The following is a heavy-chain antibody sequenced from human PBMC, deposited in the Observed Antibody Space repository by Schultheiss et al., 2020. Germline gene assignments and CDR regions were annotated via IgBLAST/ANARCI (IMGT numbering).Heavy chain of an antibody. CDR1: GFTFSSYS. CDR3: ARAAGYSSSWSIAYFDY. CDR2: ISGSGSTI. J-gene: IGHJ4*02. D-gene: IGHD6-13*01. Sequence: GESLKISCAASGFTFSSYSMNWVRQAPGKGLEWVSAISGSGSTIYYADSVKGRFTISRDNAKNSLYLQMNSLRAEDTAVYYCARAAGYSSSWSIAYFDYWGQGTLVTVSS. V-gene: IGHV3-21*04.